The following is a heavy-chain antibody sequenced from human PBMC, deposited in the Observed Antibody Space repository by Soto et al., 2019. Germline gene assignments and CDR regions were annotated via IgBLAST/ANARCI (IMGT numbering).Heavy chain of an antibody. CDR1: GGSISSYY. Sequence: SETLSLTCTVSGGSISSYYWGWIRQPAGKGLEWIGRIYTSGSTNYNPSLKSRVTMSVDTSKNQFSLKLSSVTAADTAVYYCARVRIAARTGAYGMDVWGQGTTVTVS. J-gene: IGHJ6*02. CDR2: IYTSGST. CDR3: ARVRIAARTGAYGMDV. V-gene: IGHV4-4*07. D-gene: IGHD6-6*01.